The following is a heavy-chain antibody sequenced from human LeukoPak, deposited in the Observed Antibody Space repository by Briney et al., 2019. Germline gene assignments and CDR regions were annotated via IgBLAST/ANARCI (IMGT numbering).Heavy chain of an antibody. Sequence: GRSLRLSCAASGFTFSTYAMHWVRQAPGKGLEWVAVISYDGSNKYYADSVEGRFTISRDNSKNTLYLQMNSLRAEDTAVYYCASGSGWYRGCLDYWGQGTLVTVSS. CDR2: ISYDGSNK. CDR3: ASGSGWYRGCLDY. D-gene: IGHD6-19*01. CDR1: GFTFSTYA. V-gene: IGHV3-30-3*01. J-gene: IGHJ4*02.